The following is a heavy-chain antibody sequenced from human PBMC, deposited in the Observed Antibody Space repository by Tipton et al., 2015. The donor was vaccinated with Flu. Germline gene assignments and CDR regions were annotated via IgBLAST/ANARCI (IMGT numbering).Heavy chain of an antibody. CDR3: ATRRDYYDSSEFDC. Sequence: TLSLTCTVSGGSIRSNNYNWGWLRQPPGKGLEWIGSVNYGGGTSYNPSLESRLTISLDTPKNHFSLRLSSVTAADTAVYYCATRRDYYDSSEFDCWGQGALVTVSS. CDR2: VNYGGGT. V-gene: IGHV4-39*07. J-gene: IGHJ4*02. D-gene: IGHD3-22*01. CDR1: GGSIRSNNYN.